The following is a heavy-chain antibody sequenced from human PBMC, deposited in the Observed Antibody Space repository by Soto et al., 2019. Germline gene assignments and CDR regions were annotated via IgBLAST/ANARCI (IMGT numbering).Heavy chain of an antibody. CDR1: GFSLSTSGVG. CDR3: AHSPRLRPYGAFDY. CDR2: IYWNDDK. V-gene: IGHV2-5*01. J-gene: IGHJ4*02. D-gene: IGHD5-12*01. Sequence: QITLKESGPTLVKPTQTLTLTCTFSGFSLSTSGVGVGWIRQPPGKALEWLALIYWNDDKRYSPSLKSRLTTTKDTSKNQVVLTMTNMDPVDTATYYCAHSPRLRPYGAFDYWGQGTLVTVSS.